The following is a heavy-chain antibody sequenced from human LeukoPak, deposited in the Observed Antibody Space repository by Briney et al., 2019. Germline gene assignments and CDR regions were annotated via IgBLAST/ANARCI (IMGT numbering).Heavy chain of an antibody. CDR3: ARVDAGDYFDY. CDR1: GGSISSYY. Sequence: SETLSLTCTVSGGSISSYYWSWIRQPPGKGLEWIGYIYYSGSTNYNPSLKSRVTISVDTSKNQFSLKLSSVTAADTAVYYCARVDAGDYFDYWGQGTLVTVSS. CDR2: IYYSGST. V-gene: IGHV4-59*01. J-gene: IGHJ4*02. D-gene: IGHD7-27*01.